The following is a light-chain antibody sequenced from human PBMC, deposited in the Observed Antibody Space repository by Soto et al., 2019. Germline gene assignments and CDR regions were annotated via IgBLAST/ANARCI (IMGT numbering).Light chain of an antibody. J-gene: IGKJ3*01. Sequence: DIQLTQSPSFLSASVGDRVTITCPASQDISNYLVWYQQKPGKAPKPLIYAASTLQSGVPSRLSGSGSGTEFTLTISSLQPEDIATYYCQQLNSYPLTFGPGTNLDIK. CDR2: AAS. V-gene: IGKV1-9*01. CDR1: QDISNY. CDR3: QQLNSYPLT.